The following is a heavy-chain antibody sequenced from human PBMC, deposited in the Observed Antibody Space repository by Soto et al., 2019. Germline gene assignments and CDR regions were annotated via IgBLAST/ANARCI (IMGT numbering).Heavy chain of an antibody. V-gene: IGHV3-53*01. D-gene: IGHD3-22*01. CDR3: ARDRAGGYYDSSGYLNYYYGMDV. Sequence: GGSLRLSCAASGFTVSSNYMSWVRQAPGKGLEWVSVIYSGGSTYYADSVKGRFTISRDNSENTLYLQMNSLRAEDTAVYYCARDRAGGYYDSSGYLNYYYGMDVWGQGTTVTVSS. J-gene: IGHJ6*02. CDR1: GFTVSSNY. CDR2: IYSGGST.